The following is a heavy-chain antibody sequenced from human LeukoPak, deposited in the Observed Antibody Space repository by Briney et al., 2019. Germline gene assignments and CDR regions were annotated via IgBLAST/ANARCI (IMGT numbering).Heavy chain of an antibody. J-gene: IGHJ4*02. D-gene: IGHD5-18*01. CDR1: GGSFSGYY. CDR3: ARVDTAMALFDY. V-gene: IGHV4-59*01. Sequence: SETLSLTCAVYGGSFSGYYWSWIRQPPGKGLEWIGYIYYSGSTNYNPSLKSRVTISVDTSKNQFSLELSSVTAADTAVYYCARVDTAMALFDYWGQGTLVTVSS. CDR2: IYYSGST.